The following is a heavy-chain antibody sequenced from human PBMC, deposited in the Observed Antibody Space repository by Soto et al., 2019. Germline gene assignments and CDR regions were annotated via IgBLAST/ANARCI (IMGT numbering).Heavy chain of an antibody. CDR1: GGSIRDGAYY. CDR2: IYDSGNT. J-gene: IGHJ4*02. D-gene: IGHD2-21*01. CDR3: ASGLSGDKVDQ. V-gene: IGHV4-30-4*01. Sequence: QVQLQESGPGLVKPSQTLSLTCTVSGGSIRDGAYYWSWIRQPPGKDLEWIGHIYDSGNTYNNPSLKTRLTISVHTSKHPFSLNLNSVTAADTAVYYCASGLSGDKVDQWGQGTLVTVSS.